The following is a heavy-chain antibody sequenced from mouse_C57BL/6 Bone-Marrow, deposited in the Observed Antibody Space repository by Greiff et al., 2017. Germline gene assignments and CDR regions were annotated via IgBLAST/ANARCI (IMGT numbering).Heavy chain of an antibody. J-gene: IGHJ2*01. CDR2: FHPYNVDT. V-gene: IGHV1-47*01. Sequence: VQLQQSGAELVKPGASLKMSCKASGYTFTTYPIAWMKQNHGQSLSWIGNFHPYNVDTKSNEKLKGQATLTVEESYNTVYLELSRLTSEYSSVYYCARSSTFFYYYDYGGQGTTLTVAS. D-gene: IGHD5-1*01. CDR1: GYTFTTYP. CDR3: ARSSTFFYYYDY.